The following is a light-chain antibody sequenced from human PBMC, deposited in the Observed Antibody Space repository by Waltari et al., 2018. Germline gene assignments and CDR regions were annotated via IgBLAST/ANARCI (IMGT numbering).Light chain of an antibody. CDR3: CSYASSPPSVV. CDR1: SNDIGGYNL. Sequence: QSALTQPASVSGSPGQSITISCTGTSNDIGGYNLVPRYQQHPGEAPKVLIYEANKRPSGVSDRFSGSKSGNTASLTISGLQSEDEADYYCCSYASSPPSVVFGGGTKVTVL. J-gene: IGLJ2*01. CDR2: EAN. V-gene: IGLV2-23*01.